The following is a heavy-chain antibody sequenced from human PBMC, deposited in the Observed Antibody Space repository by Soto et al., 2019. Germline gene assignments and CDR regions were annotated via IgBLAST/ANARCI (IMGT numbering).Heavy chain of an antibody. J-gene: IGHJ5*02. CDR3: ARESGDWPLNWFDP. V-gene: IGHV3-74*01. D-gene: IGHD2-21*02. Sequence: GGSLRLSCAASGFNFTNHWMHWVRQAPGKGLVWVSRITSDGKSKAYAESVKGRFAISRDNAKNTVYLQMNGLTVEDTAVYYCARESGDWPLNWFDPWGQGTLVTVSS. CDR2: ITSDGKSK. CDR1: GFNFTNHW.